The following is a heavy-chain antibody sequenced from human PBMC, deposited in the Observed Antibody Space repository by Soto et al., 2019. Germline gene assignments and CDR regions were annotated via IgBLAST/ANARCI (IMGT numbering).Heavy chain of an antibody. CDR3: ARGLGGYYPPFDY. CDR2: INAGNGNT. D-gene: IGHD3-22*01. CDR1: GYTFTSYA. V-gene: IGHV1-3*05. Sequence: QVQLVQSGAEEKKPGASVKVSCKASGYTFTSYAIHWVRQAPGQRLEWMGWINAGNGNTKYSQKLQGRVTITRDTSASTAYVELSSLRSEDTAVYCCARGLGGYYPPFDYWGQGTLVIVSS. J-gene: IGHJ4*02.